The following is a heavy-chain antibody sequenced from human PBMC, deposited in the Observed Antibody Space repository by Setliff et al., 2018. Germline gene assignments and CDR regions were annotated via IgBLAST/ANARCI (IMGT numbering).Heavy chain of an antibody. CDR2: IRSKTYGGTT. CDR1: GFSFGAYV. Sequence: GSLRLSCTASGFSFGAYVMGWVRQAPGKGLEWVGCIRSKTYGGTTEYAASVKGRFTISRDDSKNIAYLQMNSLITEDTAVYSCTRGRWYYDSSATDYFDYWGQGTLVTVSS. J-gene: IGHJ4*02. CDR3: TRGRWYYDSSATDYFDY. V-gene: IGHV3-49*04. D-gene: IGHD3-22*01.